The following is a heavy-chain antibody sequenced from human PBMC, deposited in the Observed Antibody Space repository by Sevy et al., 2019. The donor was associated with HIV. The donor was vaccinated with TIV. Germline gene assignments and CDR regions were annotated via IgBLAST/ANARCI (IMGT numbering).Heavy chain of an antibody. CDR1: GYTFTDYY. CDR3: ARYCSSTSCYAPPFDY. J-gene: IGHJ4*02. V-gene: IGHV1-2*06. Sequence: ASVKVSCKASGYTFTDYYMHWVRQAPGQGLEWMGRINPKSGGTNYAQKFQGRVTMTRDTSISQAYMELSRLRSDDTAVYYCARYCSSTSCYAPPFDYWGQGTLVTVSS. CDR2: INPKSGGT. D-gene: IGHD2-2*01.